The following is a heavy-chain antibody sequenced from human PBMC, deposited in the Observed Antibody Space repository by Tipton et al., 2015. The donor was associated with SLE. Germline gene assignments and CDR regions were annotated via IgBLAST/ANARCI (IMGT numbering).Heavy chain of an antibody. J-gene: IGHJ1*01. CDR3: AKSGFGRGSYFHH. V-gene: IGHV4-34*01. D-gene: IGHD5-12*01. CDR1: DESFSVYY. CDR2: INHSGSS. Sequence: TLSLTCGVSDESFSVYYWSWLRQPPGKGLEWIAEINHSGSSNYNPSLKSRVTISVNTAKKQFSLNLSSVTAADTAIYYCAKSGFGRGSYFHHWGQGTLVSVSS.